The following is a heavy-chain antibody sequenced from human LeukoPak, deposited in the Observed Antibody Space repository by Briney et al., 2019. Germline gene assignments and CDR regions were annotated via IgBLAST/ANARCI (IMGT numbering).Heavy chain of an antibody. D-gene: IGHD4-23*01. Sequence: GGSLRLSCAASGFTVSTNYMSWVRQAPGRGLEWVSVIYSGGNTYYADSVKGRFTISRDNSKNALYLQMNSLRAEDTAVYYCARDSGTTVGYFDYWGQGTLVTVSS. J-gene: IGHJ4*02. V-gene: IGHV3-66*01. CDR3: ARDSGTTVGYFDY. CDR2: IYSGGNT. CDR1: GFTVSTNY.